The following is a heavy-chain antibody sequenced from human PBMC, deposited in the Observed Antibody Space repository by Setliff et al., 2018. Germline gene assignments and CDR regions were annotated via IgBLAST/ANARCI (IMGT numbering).Heavy chain of an antibody. J-gene: IGHJ4*02. CDR1: GGSISSGSYY. CDR2: IYYSGNT. CDR3: ARGYYNFLSGYYTPYYFDY. D-gene: IGHD3-3*01. Sequence: NPSETLSLTCTVSGGSISSGSYYWTWIRQPAGKGLEWIGYIYYSGNTNYNPSLKSRVTISVDTSKNQFSLKLSSVTAADTAVYFCARGYYNFLSGYYTPYYFDYWGQGTLVTVSS. V-gene: IGHV4-61*10.